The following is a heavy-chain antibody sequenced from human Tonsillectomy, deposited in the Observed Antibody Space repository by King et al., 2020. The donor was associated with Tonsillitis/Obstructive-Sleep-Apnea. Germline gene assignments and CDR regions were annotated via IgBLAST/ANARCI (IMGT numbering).Heavy chain of an antibody. D-gene: IGHD2-2*01. CDR1: GGSFSGYY. J-gene: IGHJ6*03. CDR2: INHSGST. V-gene: IGHV4-34*01. CDR3: ARAGDVTGYCSSTSCPIDV. Sequence: HVQLQQWGAGLLKPSETLSLTCAVYGGSFSGYYWSWIRQPPGKGLEWIGEINHSGSTNYNPSLKSRVTISVDTSKNQFSLKLSSVTAADTAVYYCARAGDVTGYCSSTSCPIDVWGKGTTVTVSS.